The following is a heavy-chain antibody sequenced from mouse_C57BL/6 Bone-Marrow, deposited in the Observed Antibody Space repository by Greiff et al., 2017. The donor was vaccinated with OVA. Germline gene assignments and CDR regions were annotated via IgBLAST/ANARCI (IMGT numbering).Heavy chain of an antibody. CDR3: ARYPLLHCFDY. V-gene: IGHV1-42*01. Sequence: EVQLQQSGPELVKPGASVKISCKASGYSFTGYYMNWVKQSPEKSLEWIGEINPSTGGTTYNQKFKAKATLTVDKSSSTAYMQLKSLTSEDSAVYYCARYPLLHCFDYWGQGTTLTVSS. CDR1: GYSFTGYY. D-gene: IGHD2-3*01. CDR2: INPSTGGT. J-gene: IGHJ2*01.